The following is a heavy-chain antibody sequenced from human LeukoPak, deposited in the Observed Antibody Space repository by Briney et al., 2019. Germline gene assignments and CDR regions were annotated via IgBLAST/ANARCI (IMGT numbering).Heavy chain of an antibody. V-gene: IGHV1-46*01. J-gene: IGHJ4*02. CDR3: ARDRGQMATTGFDY. CDR2: INPRGGST. D-gene: IGHD5-24*01. CDR1: GYTFTSYY. Sequence: GASAKVSCKASGYTFTSYYMHWVRQAPGQGLEWMGIINPRGGSTSYAQKFQGRVTMTRDMSTSTVYMELSSLRSEDTAVYYCARDRGQMATTGFDYWGQGTLVTVSS.